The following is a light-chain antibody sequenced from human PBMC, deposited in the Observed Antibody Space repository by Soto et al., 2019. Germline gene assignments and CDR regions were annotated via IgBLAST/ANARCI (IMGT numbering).Light chain of an antibody. CDR3: QQYNSDRT. Sequence: DIQMTQSPSTLSASVGARVTITCRARQSISRWLAWYQQKPGKAPKLLIYDASILEIGVPSRFTGSGSGTEFTLTISSLQPDDFATYYCQQYNSDRTFGQGTKVEIK. CDR1: QSISRW. V-gene: IGKV1-5*01. CDR2: DAS. J-gene: IGKJ1*01.